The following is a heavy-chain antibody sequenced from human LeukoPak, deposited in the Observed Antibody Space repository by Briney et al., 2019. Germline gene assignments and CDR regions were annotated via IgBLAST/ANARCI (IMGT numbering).Heavy chain of an antibody. J-gene: IGHJ6*02. CDR2: IYSSGST. D-gene: IGHD2-2*01. Sequence: SETLSLTCTVSGGSISSSYYYWGWIRQPPGKGLEWIGSIYSSGSTYYNPSLKSRVTISVDTSKNQFSLKLTSVTAADTAVYYCARGQYQKGYYYYYGMDVWGQGTTVTVSS. CDR1: GGSISSSYYY. CDR3: ARGQYQKGYYYYYGMDV. V-gene: IGHV4-39*01.